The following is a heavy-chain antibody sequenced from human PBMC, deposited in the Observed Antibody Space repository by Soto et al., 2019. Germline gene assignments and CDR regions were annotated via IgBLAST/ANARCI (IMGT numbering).Heavy chain of an antibody. J-gene: IGHJ4*02. CDR1: GYTFTSYG. Sequence: ASVKVSCKASGYTFTSYGISWVRQAPGQGLEWMGWISAYNGNTNYAQKLQGRVTMTTDTSTSTAYLWLRSRGSDDTAVYYCARAPGGASHIVVVPAFRRPHRGANLDYWGQGTLVTVSS. D-gene: IGHD2-2*01. V-gene: IGHV1-18*01. CDR3: ARAPGGASHIVVVPAFRRPHRGANLDY. CDR2: ISAYNGNT.